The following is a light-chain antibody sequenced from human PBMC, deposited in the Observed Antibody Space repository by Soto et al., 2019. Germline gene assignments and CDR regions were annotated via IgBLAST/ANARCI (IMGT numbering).Light chain of an antibody. CDR2: AAS. CDR1: QAISSS. J-gene: IGKJ2*01. Sequence: DIQLTQSPSFLSASVGDRVTITCRASQAISSSLAWYQHNPGKAPKLLIYAASTLQNGVPSSFSGSGSGTEFTITISSLQHEDFANYYCQHLNDYRYTFGQGTKVEI. CDR3: QHLNDYRYT. V-gene: IGKV1-9*01.